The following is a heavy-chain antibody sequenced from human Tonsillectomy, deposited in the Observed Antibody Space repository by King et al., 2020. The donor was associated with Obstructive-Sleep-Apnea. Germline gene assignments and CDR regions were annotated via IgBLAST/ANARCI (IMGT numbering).Heavy chain of an antibody. V-gene: IGHV3-48*04. D-gene: IGHD2-15*01. J-gene: IGHJ5*02. Sequence: DVQLVESGGGLVQPGGSLRLSCAVSGFTFSSYSMNWVRQAPGKGLEWISYISSSSSAILYADSVKGRFTISRDNTKNSLFLQMNSLRAEDTAVYYCARDHAYCSGMSCSGFDPWGQGTLVIVSS. CDR2: ISSSSSAI. CDR1: GFTFSSYS. CDR3: ARDHAYCSGMSCSGFDP.